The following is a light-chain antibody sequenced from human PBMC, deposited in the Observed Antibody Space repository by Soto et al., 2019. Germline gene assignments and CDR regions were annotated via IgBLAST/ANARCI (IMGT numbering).Light chain of an antibody. CDR3: QQYNIYSWP. J-gene: IGKJ1*01. CDR1: QSISTW. CDR2: DAS. V-gene: IGKV1-5*01. Sequence: IQMPQTHSTLSASIGDRVTITCRASQSISTWLAWYQQKPGTSPKLLIFDASTLESGVPSRFSGSGSGTEFTLTISSLQPDDFATYYCQQYNIYSWPFGQ.